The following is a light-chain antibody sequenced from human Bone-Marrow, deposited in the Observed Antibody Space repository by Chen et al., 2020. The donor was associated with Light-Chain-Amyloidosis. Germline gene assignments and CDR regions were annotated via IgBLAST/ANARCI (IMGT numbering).Light chain of an antibody. CDR2: GSS. V-gene: IGKV3-20*01. CDR1: QTISSNY. Sequence: EIVLTPSPGTLSLSPGEGANLSCRAIQTISSNYLTWYQQKVGQAPRLLIYGSSSRATGIPDRFTGSGSGTDFTLTINRLEPEDFAMYYCQQYGTSPLTFGGGTKVEIK. J-gene: IGKJ4*01. CDR3: QQYGTSPLT.